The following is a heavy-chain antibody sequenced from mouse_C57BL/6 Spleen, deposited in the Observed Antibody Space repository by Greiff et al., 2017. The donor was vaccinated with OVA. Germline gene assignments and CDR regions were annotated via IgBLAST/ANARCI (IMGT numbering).Heavy chain of an antibody. CDR3: AREGSSYRLGYFDV. V-gene: IGHV5-16*01. J-gene: IGHJ1*03. CDR2: INYDGSST. CDR1: GFTFSDYY. Sequence: EVMLVESEGGLVQPGSSMKLSCTASGFTFSDYYMAWVRQVPEKGLEWVANINYDGSSTYYLDSLKSRFIISRDNAKNILYLQMSSLKSEDTATYYCAREGSSYRLGYFDVWGTGTTVTVSS. D-gene: IGHD1-1*01.